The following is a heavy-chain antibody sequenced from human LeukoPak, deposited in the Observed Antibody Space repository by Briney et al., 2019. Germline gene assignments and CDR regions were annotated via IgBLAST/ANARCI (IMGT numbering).Heavy chain of an antibody. D-gene: IGHD2-15*01. CDR2: MNPSSGAT. V-gene: IGHV1-8*01. CDR1: GYTFSDYD. Sequence: ASVKVSCKASGYTFSDYDFNWVRQATGQGLEWMGWMNPSSGATGYAQKFQGRVTMTRDTSINTAYMVLSSLRSEDTAVYYCATWLVRGSRSSYFDYWGQGTLVTVSS. J-gene: IGHJ4*02. CDR3: ATWLVRGSRSSYFDY.